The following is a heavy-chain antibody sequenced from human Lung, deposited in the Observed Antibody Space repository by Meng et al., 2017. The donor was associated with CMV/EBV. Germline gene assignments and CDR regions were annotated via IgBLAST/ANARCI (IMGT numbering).Heavy chain of an antibody. CDR1: GGNLNSYG. V-gene: IGHV1-69*05. CDR3: AREVGGRLYYYYGMDV. J-gene: IGHJ6*02. Sequence: SVKVSXKASGGNLNSYGISWVRQAPGQGLEWMGGIIPIPGTTNYAQKFQGRVTITTDESTSTVYMELSSLTSEDTAAYYCAREVGGRLYYYYGMDVWGQGTTVTVSS. CDR2: IIPIPGTT. D-gene: IGHD1-26*01.